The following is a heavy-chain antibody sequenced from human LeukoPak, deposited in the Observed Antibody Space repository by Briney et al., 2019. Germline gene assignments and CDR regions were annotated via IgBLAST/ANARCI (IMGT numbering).Heavy chain of an antibody. V-gene: IGHV3-48*03. CDR2: ISSSGSTI. CDR3: AELGITMIGGV. Sequence: SGGSLRLSCAASGFTFSSYEMNWVRQAPGKGLEWVSYISSSGSTIYYADSVKRRFTISRDNAKNSLYLQMNSLRAEDTAVYYCAELGITMIGGVWGKGTTVTISS. D-gene: IGHD3-10*02. J-gene: IGHJ6*04. CDR1: GFTFSSYE.